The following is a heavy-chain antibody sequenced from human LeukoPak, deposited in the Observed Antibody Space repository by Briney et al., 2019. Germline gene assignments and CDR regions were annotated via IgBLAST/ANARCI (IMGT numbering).Heavy chain of an antibody. D-gene: IGHD3-22*01. V-gene: IGHV3-30*02. CDR3: AKDVYYYDSSAYSSLDY. CDR2: IQYDGSNK. J-gene: IGHJ4*02. Sequence: GGTLRLSCAASGFTFSSFGMHWVRQAPGKGLEWVAFIQYDGSNKYYADSVKGRFTISRDNSRNTLYLQMNSLRAEDTAVYYCAKDVYYYDSSAYSSLDYWGQGTLVTVSS. CDR1: GFTFSSFG.